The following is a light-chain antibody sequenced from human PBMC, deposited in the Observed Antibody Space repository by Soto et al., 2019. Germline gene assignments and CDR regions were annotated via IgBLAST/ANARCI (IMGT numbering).Light chain of an antibody. CDR2: KAS. V-gene: IGKV1-5*03. CDR1: QSIDKL. J-gene: IGKJ2*02. Sequence: DIQMTQSPSTLSASVGDRVTITCRASQSIDKLLAWYQQKPGKVPKLLIYKASSLQSGVPSRFSGSGSGTEFTLTISRLQPDDFATYHCQQYSDFCTFGQGTKLES. CDR3: QQYSDFCT.